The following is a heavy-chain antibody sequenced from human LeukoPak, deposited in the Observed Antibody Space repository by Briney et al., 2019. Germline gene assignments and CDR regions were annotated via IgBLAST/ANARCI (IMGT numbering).Heavy chain of an antibody. J-gene: IGHJ3*02. CDR3: ARDLPYYYDSSGYYSGLFAFDI. CDR1: GGSISSGGYY. Sequence: SETLSLTCTVSGGSISSGGYYWSWIRQHPGKGLEWIGYIYYSGSTYYNPSLKSRVTISVDTSKNQFSLKLSSVTAADTAVYYCARDLPYYYDSSGYYSGLFAFDIWGQGTMVTVSS. V-gene: IGHV4-31*03. CDR2: IYYSGST. D-gene: IGHD3-22*01.